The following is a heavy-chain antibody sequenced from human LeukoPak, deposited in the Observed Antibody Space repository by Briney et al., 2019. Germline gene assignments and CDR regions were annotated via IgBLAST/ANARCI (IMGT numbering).Heavy chain of an antibody. CDR1: GFPFSSYG. V-gene: IGHV3-30*02. CDR2: IRYDGSNK. CDR3: AKVTVVVPHNWFDP. Sequence: GGSLRLSCAASGFPFSSYGMHWVRQAPGKGLEWVAFIRYDGSNKYYADSVKGRFTISRDNSKNTLYLQMNSLRAEDTAVYYCAKVTVVVPHNWFDPWGQGTLVTVSS. D-gene: IGHD2-2*01. J-gene: IGHJ5*02.